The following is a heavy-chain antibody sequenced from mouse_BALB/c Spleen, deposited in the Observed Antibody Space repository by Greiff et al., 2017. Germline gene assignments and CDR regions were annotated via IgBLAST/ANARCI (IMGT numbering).Heavy chain of an antibody. J-gene: IGHJ3*01. Sequence: EVQLVESGGGLVKPGGSLKLSCAASGFTFSSYAMPWVRQSPEKRLEWVAEISSGGSYTYYPDTVTGRFTITRDNAKNTLYLEMISLRSEDTAMYYCASYYYGSPGWLGYWGQGTLVTVSA. CDR3: ASYYYGSPGWLGY. CDR1: GFTFSSYA. D-gene: IGHD1-1*01. CDR2: ISSGGSYT. V-gene: IGHV5-9-4*01.